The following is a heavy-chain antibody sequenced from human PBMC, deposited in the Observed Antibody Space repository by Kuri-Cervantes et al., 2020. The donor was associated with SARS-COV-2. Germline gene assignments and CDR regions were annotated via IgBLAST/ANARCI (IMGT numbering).Heavy chain of an antibody. J-gene: IGHJ5*02. CDR2: IYYSGST. D-gene: IGHD2-2*01. CDR3: ARHQLVIPAADPYNYFDP. V-gene: IGHV4-59*08. CDR1: GGSISSYY. Sequence: GSLRLSCTVSGGSISSYYWSWIRQPPGKGLEWIGYIYYSGSTNYNPSLKSRVTISVDTSKNQFSLRLTSVTAADTAVYYCARHQLVIPAADPYNYFDPWGQGSLVTVSS.